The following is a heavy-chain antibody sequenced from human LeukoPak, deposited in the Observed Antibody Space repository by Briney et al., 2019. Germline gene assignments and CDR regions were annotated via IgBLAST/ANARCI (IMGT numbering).Heavy chain of an antibody. CDR2: IIPILGIA. Sequence: ASVKVSCKASGGTFSSYAISWVRQAPGQGLEWMGRIIPILGIANYAQKFQGRVTITADKSTSTAYMELSSLRSEDTAVYYCARHNTAMVPFDYWGQGTLVTVSS. D-gene: IGHD5-18*01. CDR3: ARHNTAMVPFDY. CDR1: GGTFSSYA. V-gene: IGHV1-69*04. J-gene: IGHJ4*02.